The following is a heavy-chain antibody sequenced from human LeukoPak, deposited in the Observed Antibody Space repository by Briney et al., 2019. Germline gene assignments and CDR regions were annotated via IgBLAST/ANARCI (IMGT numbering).Heavy chain of an antibody. CDR3: ASRRGSSSSYYYYYMDV. J-gene: IGHJ6*03. CDR1: GFTFSGYA. D-gene: IGHD6-6*01. Sequence: GGSLRLSCAASGFTFSGYAMSWVRQAPGKGLEWVSATSGSGGSTYYADSVKGRFTISRDNSKNTLYLQMNSLRAEDTAVYYCASRRGSSSSYYYYYMDVWGKGTTVTVSS. V-gene: IGHV3-23*01. CDR2: TSGSGGST.